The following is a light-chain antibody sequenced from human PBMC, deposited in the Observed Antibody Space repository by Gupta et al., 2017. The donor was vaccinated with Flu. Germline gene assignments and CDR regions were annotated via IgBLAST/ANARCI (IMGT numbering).Light chain of an antibody. Sequence: DIQMTQSPSSLSASVGDRVTITCQASQDISNYLNWYQQKPEKAPKLLIYDASNLETGVTSRFSGSGSAPDFTFTSSRREREDIDTYYLQQYGNIPFGGGTKVDTK. CDR2: DAS. V-gene: IGKV1-33*01. CDR3: QQYGNIP. CDR1: QDISNY. J-gene: IGKJ4*01.